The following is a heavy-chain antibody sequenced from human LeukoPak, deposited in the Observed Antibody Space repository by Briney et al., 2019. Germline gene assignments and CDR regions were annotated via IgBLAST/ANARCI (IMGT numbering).Heavy chain of an antibody. CDR3: AKARGGLMTTATRVPEY. CDR1: GFTFSNYG. V-gene: IGHV3-23*01. D-gene: IGHD4-17*01. J-gene: IGHJ4*02. CDR2: ITRNGVNT. Sequence: GGSLRLSCAASGFTFSNYGMTWVRQTPGKGLEWVAGITRNGVNTYYGDSVKGRFTISRDNSKNSLYLQMNSLRVEDTALYYCAKARGGLMTTATRVPEYWGQGTLVTVSS.